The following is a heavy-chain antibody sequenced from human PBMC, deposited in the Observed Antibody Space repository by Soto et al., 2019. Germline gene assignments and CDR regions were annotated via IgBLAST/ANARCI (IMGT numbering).Heavy chain of an antibody. Sequence: TSLTMSHTYCVSDASSFDGGYFWSFIRQSPGKGLEWIGHIHNSGSPYNNPSLKSRVTISADTSMNQFSLALTSVTAADTAMYYCARGSTTEKVDSWGQGILVTVSS. CDR3: ARGSTTEKVDS. CDR2: IHNSGSP. J-gene: IGHJ4*02. V-gene: IGHV4-30-4*01. CDR1: DASSFDGGYF.